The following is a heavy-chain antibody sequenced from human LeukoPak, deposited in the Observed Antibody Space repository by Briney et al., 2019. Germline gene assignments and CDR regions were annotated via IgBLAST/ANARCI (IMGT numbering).Heavy chain of an antibody. CDR1: GFIFSDFG. Sequence: PGGSLRLSCAASGFIFSDFGMHWVRQAPGKGLEWVAVIWHDDINEYYGDSVKGRFTISRDNSKKTLNLHMNSLRADDTAVYYCARGVSSSSCGHFYYYMDVWGQGTTVTVSS. D-gene: IGHD6-6*01. J-gene: IGHJ6*03. V-gene: IGHV3-33*01. CDR2: IWHDDINE. CDR3: ARGVSSSSCGHFYYYMDV.